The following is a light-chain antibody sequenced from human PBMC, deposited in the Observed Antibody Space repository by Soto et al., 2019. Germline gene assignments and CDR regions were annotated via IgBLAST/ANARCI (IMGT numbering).Light chain of an antibody. J-gene: IGKJ5*01. CDR1: QSVDSSY. CDR3: QQRSNWPLIT. V-gene: IGKV3D-20*02. Sequence: EVVLTQSPGALSMSPGERATLSCRASQSVDSSYFAWYQQRPGQAPRLLISETSTRATGIPDRFSGSGSGTDFTLTISSLEPEDFAVYYCQQRSNWPLITFGQGTRLEIK. CDR2: ETS.